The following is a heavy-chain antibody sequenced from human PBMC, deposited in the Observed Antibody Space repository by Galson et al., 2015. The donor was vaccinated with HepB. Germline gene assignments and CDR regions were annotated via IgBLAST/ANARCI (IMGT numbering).Heavy chain of an antibody. J-gene: IGHJ4*02. CDR2: ISAYNGNT. CDR1: GYTFTSYA. CDR3: ARDTLYYYDSSGYYH. Sequence: SVKVSCKASGYTFTSYAISWVRQAPGQGLEWMGWISAYNGNTNYAQKFQGRVTMTTDTSTSTAYMELRSLRSDDTAVYYCARDTLYYYDSSGYYHWGQGTLVTVSS. V-gene: IGHV1-18*01. D-gene: IGHD3-22*01.